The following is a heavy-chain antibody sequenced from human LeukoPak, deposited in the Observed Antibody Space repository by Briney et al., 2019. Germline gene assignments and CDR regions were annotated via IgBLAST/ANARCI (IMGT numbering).Heavy chain of an antibody. CDR1: GFSSSDYW. D-gene: IGHD3-10*01. CDR3: ARGRGPYGWFDP. J-gene: IGHJ5*02. CDR2: MNSDGTTT. V-gene: IGHV3-74*01. Sequence: TGGSQRLSCAASGFSSSDYWMHWVRHAPGKGLVWVSRMNSDGTTTNYADSVKGRFTISRDNAKNTLYLQMNSLRAEDTAVYYCARGRGPYGWFDPWGQGTLVTVSS.